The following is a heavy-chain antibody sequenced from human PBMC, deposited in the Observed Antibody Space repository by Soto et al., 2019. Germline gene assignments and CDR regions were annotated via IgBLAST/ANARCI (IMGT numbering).Heavy chain of an antibody. CDR3: ARHRGSYYDYVWGSPKTDY. D-gene: IGHD3-16*01. CDR2: IYYSGST. J-gene: IGHJ4*02. CDR1: GGSISSSSYY. Sequence: TVSGGSISSSSYYWGWIRQPPGKGLEWIGSIYYSGSTYYNPSLKSRVTISVDTSKNQFSLKLSSVTAADTAVYYCARHRGSYYDYVWGSPKTDYWGQGTLVTVSS. V-gene: IGHV4-39*01.